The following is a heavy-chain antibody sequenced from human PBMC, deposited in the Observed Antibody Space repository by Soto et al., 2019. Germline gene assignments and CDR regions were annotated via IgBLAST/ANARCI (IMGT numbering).Heavy chain of an antibody. J-gene: IGHJ4*02. CDR1: GGSVSSGSYY. V-gene: IGHV4-61*01. CDR3: AREGYGYSYGYWYYFDY. D-gene: IGHD5-18*01. CDR2: IYYSGST. Sequence: PSETLSLTCTVSGGSVSSGSYYWSWIRQPPGKGLEWIGYIYYSGSTNYNPSLKSRVTISVDTSKNQFSLKLSSVTAADTAVYYCAREGYGYSYGYWYYFDYWGRGTLVTVSS.